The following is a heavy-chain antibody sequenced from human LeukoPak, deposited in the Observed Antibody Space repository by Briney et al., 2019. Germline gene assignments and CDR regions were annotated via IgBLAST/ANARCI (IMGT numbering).Heavy chain of an antibody. CDR3: ARERGPSQYFPFDY. V-gene: IGHV1-18*04. J-gene: IGHJ4*02. CDR2: ISAYNGNT. CDR1: GYTFTSYG. Sequence: ASVKVSCKASGYTFTSYGISWVRQAPGQGLEWMGWISAYNGNTNYAQKLQGRVTMTTDTSTSTAYMELWSLRSDDTAVYYCARERGPSQYFPFDYWGQGTLVTVSS. D-gene: IGHD2/OR15-2a*01.